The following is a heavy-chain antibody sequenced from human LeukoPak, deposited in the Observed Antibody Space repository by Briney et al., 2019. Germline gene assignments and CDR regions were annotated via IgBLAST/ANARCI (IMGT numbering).Heavy chain of an antibody. J-gene: IGHJ5*02. Sequence: ASVKVFCKASGYTFTSYDINWVRQATGQGLEWRGWMNPNSGNTGYAQEFQGRVTMTRNTSISTAYMELSSLRSEDTAVYYCARGRGCSSTSCYFEDWFDPWGQGTLVTVSS. CDR3: ARGRGCSSTSCYFEDWFDP. CDR2: MNPNSGNT. D-gene: IGHD2-2*01. V-gene: IGHV1-8*01. CDR1: GYTFTSYD.